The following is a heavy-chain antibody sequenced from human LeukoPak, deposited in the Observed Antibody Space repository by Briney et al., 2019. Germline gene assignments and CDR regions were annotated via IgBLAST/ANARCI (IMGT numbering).Heavy chain of an antibody. J-gene: IGHJ3*01. CDR2: INHSGST. CDR1: GESFSGYC. Sequence: PSETLSLTCAVYGESFSGYCWSWIRQPPGKGLEWIGEINHSGSTNYNPSLKSRVNISEDTSKNQFSLKLRFVTAADTAVYYCARGFSSTYDTIDAWGQGTKVTVSS. V-gene: IGHV4-34*01. CDR3: ARGFSSTYDTIDA. D-gene: IGHD2-2*01.